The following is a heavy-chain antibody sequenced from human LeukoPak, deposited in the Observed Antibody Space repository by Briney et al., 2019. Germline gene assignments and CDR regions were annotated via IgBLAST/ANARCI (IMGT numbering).Heavy chain of an antibody. CDR2: IYTSGST. CDR1: GGSISSYY. CDR3: AIETSHSARLGIDY. D-gene: IGHD4-11*01. J-gene: IGHJ4*02. Sequence: SETLSLTCTVSGGSISSYYWSWIRQPAGKGLEWIGRIYTSGSTNYNPSLKSRVTMSVDTSKNQFSLKLSSVTAADTAVYYCAIETSHSARLGIDYWGQGTLVTVSS. V-gene: IGHV4-4*07.